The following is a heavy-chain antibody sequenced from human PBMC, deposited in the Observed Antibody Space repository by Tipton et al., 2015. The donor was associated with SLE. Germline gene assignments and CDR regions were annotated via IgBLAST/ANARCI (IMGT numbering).Heavy chain of an antibody. CDR1: GFTLRSYW. Sequence: SLRLSCAASGFTLRSYWMHWVRQAPGKGLVWVSHTNSDGSDTKYADFVKGRFTISRDNAKNSLYLQMNSLRVEDTAVYYCTGDYYYWGQGTLVTVSS. CDR2: TNSDGSDT. J-gene: IGHJ4*02. V-gene: IGHV3-74*01. CDR3: TGDYYY. D-gene: IGHD2/OR15-2a*01.